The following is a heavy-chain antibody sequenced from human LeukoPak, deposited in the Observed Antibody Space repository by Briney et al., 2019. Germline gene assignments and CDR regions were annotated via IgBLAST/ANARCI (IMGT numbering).Heavy chain of an antibody. Sequence: GGSLRLSCAASGFTFSSYAMHWVRQAPGKGPEWVAVISYDGSNKYYADSVKGRFTISRDNSKNTLYLQMNSLRAEDTAVYYCARDGGDLRPDYYYGMDVWGQGTTVTVSS. J-gene: IGHJ6*02. CDR3: ARDGGDLRPDYYYGMDV. D-gene: IGHD3-10*01. V-gene: IGHV3-30-3*01. CDR1: GFTFSSYA. CDR2: ISYDGSNK.